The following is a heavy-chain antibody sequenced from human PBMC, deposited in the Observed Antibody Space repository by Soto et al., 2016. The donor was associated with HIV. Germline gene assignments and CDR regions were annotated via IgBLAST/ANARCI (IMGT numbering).Heavy chain of an antibody. Sequence: EVQLVQSGADVKKPGATVKSPARFLDTPSPTTTCTGCNRPLEKGLEWMGLVDPEDGEIIYAEKFQGRVTLTADASTDAAYMELSSLRSEDTAVYYCTTGPRGYPFDYWGQGTLVTVSS. CDR1: DTPSPTTT. V-gene: IGHV1-69-2*01. CDR3: TTGPRGYPFDY. CDR2: VDPEDGEI. J-gene: IGHJ4*02. D-gene: IGHD3-16*02.